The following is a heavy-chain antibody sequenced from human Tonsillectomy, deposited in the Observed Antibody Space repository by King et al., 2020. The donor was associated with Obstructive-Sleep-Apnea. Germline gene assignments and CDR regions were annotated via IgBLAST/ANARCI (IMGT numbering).Heavy chain of an antibody. CDR1: GGSNSSYY. J-gene: IGHJ5*02. CDR2: VYYSRSI. D-gene: IGHD5-24*01. V-gene: IGHV4-59*08. CDR3: ATYLTLGGYKSGWFDR. Sequence: LQLQESGPGLVKPSETLSLTCTDFGGSNSSYYWSWIRQPPGKGLEWIGYVYYSRSINYNPSLNSRVTISVDTSKNQFSLELTSVTAADTAVYYCATYLTLGGYKSGWFDRWGQGTLVTVSS.